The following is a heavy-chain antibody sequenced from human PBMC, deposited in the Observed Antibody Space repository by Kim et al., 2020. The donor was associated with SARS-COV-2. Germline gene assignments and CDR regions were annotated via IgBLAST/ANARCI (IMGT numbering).Heavy chain of an antibody. D-gene: IGHD5-12*01. CDR1: GYTFTSYD. CDR2: MNPNSGNT. V-gene: IGHV1-8*01. CDR3: ARGSPNSGYDTIDY. Sequence: ASVKVSCKASGYTFTSYDINWVRQATGQGLEWMGWMNPNSGNTGYAQKFQGRVTMTRNTSISTAYMELSSLRSEDTAVYYCARGSPNSGYDTIDYWGQGTLVTVSS. J-gene: IGHJ4*02.